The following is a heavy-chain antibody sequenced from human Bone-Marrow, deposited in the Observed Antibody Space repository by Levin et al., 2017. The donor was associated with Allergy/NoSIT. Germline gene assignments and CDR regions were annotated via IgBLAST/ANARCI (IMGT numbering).Heavy chain of an antibody. D-gene: IGHD6-13*01. CDR2: ISYDGSNK. J-gene: IGHJ4*02. Sequence: SCAASGFTFSSYGMHWVRQAPGKGLEWVAIISYDGSNKYYADSVKGRFTISSDNSKNTLYLQMNSLRGDDTAVYYCAIGSSSWEKPYWGQGTLVTVSS. V-gene: IGHV3-30*03. CDR1: GFTFSSYG. CDR3: AIGSSSWEKPY.